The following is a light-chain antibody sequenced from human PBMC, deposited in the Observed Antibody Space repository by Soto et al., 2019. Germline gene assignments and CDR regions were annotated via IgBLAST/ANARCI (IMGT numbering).Light chain of an antibody. CDR2: KAS. J-gene: IGKJ4*01. Sequence: TNSPSTLSRKKRHRVTKNGGASQTISSWLAWYQQKPGKAPKLLIYKASTLKSGVPSRFSGSGSGTDFTLTICSLQAEDFAPYYCPQLTTYPSTFGGGTKVDIK. V-gene: IGKV1-5*03. CDR1: QTISSW. CDR3: PQLTTYPST.